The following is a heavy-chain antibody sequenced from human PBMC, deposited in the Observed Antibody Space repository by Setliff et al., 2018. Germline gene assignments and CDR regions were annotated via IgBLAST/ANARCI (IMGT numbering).Heavy chain of an antibody. CDR1: GGSVTSHY. CDR3: ARDRSYYASGSFTKWFDY. V-gene: IGHV4-59*02. D-gene: IGHD3-10*01. CDR2: VFYSGDT. Sequence: LSLTCAVSGGSVTSHYWSWIRQPPGKGLEWIGFVFYSGDTNSNPSLKSRVTMSVDTSKNQFSLKLNSVTAADTATYYCARDRSYYASGSFTKWFDYWGQGALVTVSS. J-gene: IGHJ4*02.